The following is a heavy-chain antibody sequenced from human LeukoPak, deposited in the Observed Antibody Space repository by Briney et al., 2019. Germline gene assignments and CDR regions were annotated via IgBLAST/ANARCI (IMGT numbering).Heavy chain of an antibody. CDR2: INPNSGGT. CDR1: GYTFTGYY. V-gene: IGHV1-2*06. J-gene: IGHJ1*01. D-gene: IGHD3-3*01. CDR3: ANGITIFGVGTPVGYFQH. Sequence: ASVKVSCKASGYTFTGYYMHWVLQAPGHGLEWMGRINPNSGGTNYAQKFQGRVTMTRDTSISTAYMELSRLRSDDTAVYYCANGITIFGVGTPVGYFQHWGQGTLVTVSS.